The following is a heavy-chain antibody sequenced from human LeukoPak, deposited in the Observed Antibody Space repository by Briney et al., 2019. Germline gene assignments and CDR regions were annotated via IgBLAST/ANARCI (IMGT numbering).Heavy chain of an antibody. CDR2: VYYKGNT. J-gene: IGHJ4*02. CDR1: GGSISSSSYY. Sequence: PSETLSLTCIVSGGSISSSSYYWGWIRQPPGKGLEWIGSVYYKGNTYYIPSLKSRVTMSVDTSKNQFSLKLSSVTAADTAMYYCARVGGSYYGGRILDFWGQGTLVTVSS. CDR3: ARVGGSYYGGRILDF. D-gene: IGHD1-26*01. V-gene: IGHV4-39*07.